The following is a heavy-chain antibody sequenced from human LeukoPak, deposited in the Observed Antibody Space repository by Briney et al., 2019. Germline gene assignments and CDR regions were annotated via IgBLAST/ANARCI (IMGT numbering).Heavy chain of an antibody. CDR2: VYYSGTT. CDR3: ARAVEGPWVADY. V-gene: IGHV4-39*07. J-gene: IGHJ4*02. CDR1: GDSISSPRYY. D-gene: IGHD2-15*01. Sequence: PSETLSLTCTVSGDSISSPRYYWGWIRQPPGKGLEWIGTVYYSGTTSYNPSLKSRVTISVDTSKNQFSLKLSSVTAADTAVYYCARAVEGPWVADYWGQGTLVTVSS.